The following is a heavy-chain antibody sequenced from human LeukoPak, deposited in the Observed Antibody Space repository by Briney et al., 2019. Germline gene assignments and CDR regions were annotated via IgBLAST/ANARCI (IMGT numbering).Heavy chain of an antibody. CDR3: ATWAFYHGLDA. V-gene: IGHV3-9*01. J-gene: IGHJ6*02. D-gene: IGHD1-26*01. Sequence: GGSLRLSCAASGFTFDNYAMHWVRQAPGKGLEWVSGIAWNSGNTGFADSVKGRFTISRDNSKNSLYLQMNSLRSEDSALYYCATWAFYHGLDAWGRGSTVTVSS. CDR2: IAWNSGNT. CDR1: GFTFDNYA.